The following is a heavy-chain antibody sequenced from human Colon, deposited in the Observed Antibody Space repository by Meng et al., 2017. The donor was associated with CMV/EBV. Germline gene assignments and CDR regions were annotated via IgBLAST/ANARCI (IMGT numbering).Heavy chain of an antibody. D-gene: IGHD6-13*01. V-gene: IGHV1-46*01. Sequence: SCQASGYTFSKSYICWVRQAPGQGPGWMRIINPTGDSTTLAQKFQSRVTVTRDTSTNTVYMELSSLRSDDTAVYYCASQAATHTYFDFWGHGTLVTVSS. J-gene: IGHJ4*01. CDR3: ASQAATHTYFDF. CDR1: GYTFSKSY. CDR2: INPTGDST.